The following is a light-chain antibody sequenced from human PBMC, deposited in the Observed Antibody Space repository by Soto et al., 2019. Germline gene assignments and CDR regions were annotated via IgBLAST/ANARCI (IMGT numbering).Light chain of an antibody. V-gene: IGKV3-20*01. CDR2: GAS. CDR1: QSVSSSS. J-gene: IGKJ4*01. Sequence: EIVCTRCPGTLSSSLGERATQSCRARQSVSSSSLAWYQQKPGQAPRLLIYGASSRATGIPDRFSGRGSGTDFTLTISRLEPEDFAVYYCQQYAGWVGGGTKV. CDR3: QQYAGW.